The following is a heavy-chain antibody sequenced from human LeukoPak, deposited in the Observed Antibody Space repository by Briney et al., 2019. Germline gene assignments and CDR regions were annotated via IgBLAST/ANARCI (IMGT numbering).Heavy chain of an antibody. J-gene: IGHJ3*02. D-gene: IGHD6-19*01. CDR3: ARDSSGWALHSFDI. CDR1: GFTLSTYW. CDR2: IKEDGSEI. Sequence: GGSLRLSCAASGFTLSTYWMSWVRQAPGKGLEWVANIKEDGSEIYYVDSVKGRFTISRDNAKNSLYLQMNSLRAEDTAVYYCARDSSGWALHSFDIWGQGTMVTVSS. V-gene: IGHV3-7*04.